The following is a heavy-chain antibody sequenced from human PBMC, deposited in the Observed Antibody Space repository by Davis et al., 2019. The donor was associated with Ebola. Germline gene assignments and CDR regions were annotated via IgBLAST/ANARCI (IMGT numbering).Heavy chain of an antibody. V-gene: IGHV4-31*03. CDR1: GGSISSGGYY. J-gene: IGHJ4*02. Sequence: PSETLSLTCTVSGGSISSGGYYWSWIRQHPGKGLEWIGYIYYSGSTYYNPSLKSRVTISVDTSKNQFSLKLSSVTAADTAVYYCARQARFGDLTLDYWGQGTLVTVSS. CDR3: ARQARFGDLTLDY. CDR2: IYYSGST. D-gene: IGHD3-10*01.